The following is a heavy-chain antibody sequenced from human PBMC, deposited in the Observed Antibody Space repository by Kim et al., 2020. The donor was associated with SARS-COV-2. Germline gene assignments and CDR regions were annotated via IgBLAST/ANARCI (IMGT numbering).Heavy chain of an antibody. CDR2: IYYSGST. D-gene: IGHD5-12*01. CDR3: ASVSVQGRWLQTDY. CDR1: GGSISSYY. J-gene: IGHJ4*02. V-gene: IGHV4-59*13. Sequence: SEILSLTCTVSGGSISSYYWSWIRQPPGKGLEWIGYIYYSGSTNYNPSLKSRVTISVDTSKNQFSLKLSSVTAADTAVYYCASVSVQGRWLQTDYWGQGTLVTVSS.